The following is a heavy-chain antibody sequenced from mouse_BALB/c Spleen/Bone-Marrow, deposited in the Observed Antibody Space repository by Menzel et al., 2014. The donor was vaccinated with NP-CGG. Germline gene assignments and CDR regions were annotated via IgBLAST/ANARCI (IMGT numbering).Heavy chain of an antibody. Sequence: VQLQQSGAELVKPGASVKLSCKASGYTFTSYYMYWVKQRPGQGLEWIGKINPSNGGTNFNEKFKSKATLTVDKSSSTAYMQLSSLTSEDSAVYYCTRRLLYYAMDYWGQGTSVTVSS. J-gene: IGHJ4*01. CDR2: INPSNGGT. D-gene: IGHD2-13*01. V-gene: IGHV1-53*01. CDR1: GYTFTSYY. CDR3: TRRLLYYAMDY.